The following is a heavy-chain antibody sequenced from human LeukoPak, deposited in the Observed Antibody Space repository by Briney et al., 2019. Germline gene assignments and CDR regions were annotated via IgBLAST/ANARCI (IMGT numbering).Heavy chain of an antibody. Sequence: WETLSLTCTVSGASTSAYYWSWIRQPPGKGLEWIGYSYSGGNANYNPSLKSRVTISIDTSENQFSLRLTSVTAADTAVYFCAHSKRGGGYYINAFAVWGQGALVTISS. CDR2: SYSGGNA. CDR1: GASTSAYY. J-gene: IGHJ3*01. D-gene: IGHD1-26*01. V-gene: IGHV4-59*01. CDR3: AHSKRGGGYYINAFAV.